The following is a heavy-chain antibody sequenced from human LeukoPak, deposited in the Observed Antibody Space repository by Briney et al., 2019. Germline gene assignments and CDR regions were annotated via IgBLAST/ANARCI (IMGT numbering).Heavy chain of an antibody. J-gene: IGHJ4*02. D-gene: IGHD6-6*01. V-gene: IGHV4-59*01. Sequence: AEPLPHTRSVCGGSISRYLWSWMRPPPGKGLAGIGYIYYSTSTNYNPSLKRRVNISVDTSKHQFCLKLSSVAAADTAVYYCAMAAYSSSSIVFDYWGQGTLVTVSS. CDR3: AMAAYSSSSIVFDY. CDR1: GGSISRYL. CDR2: IYYSTST.